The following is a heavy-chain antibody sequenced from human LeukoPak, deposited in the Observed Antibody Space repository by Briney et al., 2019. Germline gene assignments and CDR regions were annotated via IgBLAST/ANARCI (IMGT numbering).Heavy chain of an antibody. Sequence: ASVRVSCKASRGTFSNYAINWVRQAPGQGLEWMGWISAYNGNTNYAQKLQGRVTMTTDTSTSTAYMELRSLRSDDTAVYYCASLGGVGAIYYMDVWGKGTTVTVSS. CDR3: ASLGGVGAIYYMDV. D-gene: IGHD1-26*01. V-gene: IGHV1-18*01. J-gene: IGHJ6*03. CDR1: RGTFSNYA. CDR2: ISAYNGNT.